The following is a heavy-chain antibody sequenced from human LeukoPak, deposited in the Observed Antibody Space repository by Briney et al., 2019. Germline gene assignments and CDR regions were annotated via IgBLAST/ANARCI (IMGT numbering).Heavy chain of an antibody. D-gene: IGHD6-13*01. V-gene: IGHV1-69*13. CDR3: ASLIAAAADDAFDI. CDR1: GYTLTELS. Sequence: GASVKVSFTVSGYTLTELSMHWVRQAPGQGLEWMGGIIPIFGTANYARKFQGRVTITADESTSTAYMELSSLRSEDTAVYYCASLIAAAADDAFDIWGQGTMVTVSS. CDR2: IIPIFGTA. J-gene: IGHJ3*02.